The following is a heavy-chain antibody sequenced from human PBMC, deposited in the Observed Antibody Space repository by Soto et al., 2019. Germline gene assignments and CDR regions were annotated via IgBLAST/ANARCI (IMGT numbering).Heavy chain of an antibody. CDR1: GFTFSRYG. CDR2: ISFDGSYK. D-gene: IGHD3-9*01. V-gene: IGHV3-30*18. J-gene: IGHJ2*01. Sequence: QVQLVESRGGVVQPGGSLRLSCAASGFTFSRYGMHWVRQAPGKGLEWVAVISFDGSYKYYADSVKGRFIISRDNSKNTLYLQLNSLRAEDTAVYYCAKGTSDILTGYPSYGYVDLWGRGTLVTVSS. CDR3: AKGTSDILTGYPSYGYVDL.